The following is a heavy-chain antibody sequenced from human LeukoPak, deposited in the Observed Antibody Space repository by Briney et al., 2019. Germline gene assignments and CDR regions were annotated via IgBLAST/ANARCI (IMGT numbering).Heavy chain of an antibody. CDR2: IYYSGST. CDR3: ARASPIVVVPAAMVGSHYYYYGMDV. Sequence: PSETLSLTCTVSGDSISSHYWSWIRQPPGKGLEWIGYIYYSGSTNYNPSLKSRVTISVDTSKNQFSLKLSSVTAADTAVYYCARASPIVVVPAAMVGSHYYYYGMDVWGQGTTVTVSS. D-gene: IGHD2-2*01. CDR1: GDSISSHY. J-gene: IGHJ6*02. V-gene: IGHV4-59*11.